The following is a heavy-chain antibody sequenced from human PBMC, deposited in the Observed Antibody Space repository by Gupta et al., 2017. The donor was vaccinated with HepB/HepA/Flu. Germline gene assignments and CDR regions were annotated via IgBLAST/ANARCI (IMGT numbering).Heavy chain of an antibody. CDR3: AKDMGSGYCSSTSCPSGAFDI. CDR1: YGSYG. V-gene: IGHV3-30*18. D-gene: IGHD2-2*01. CDR2: ISYDGSNK. Sequence: YGSYGMHWVRQAPGKGLEWVAVISYDGSNKYYADSVKGRFTISRDNSKNTLYLQMNSLRAEDTAVYYCAKDMGSGYCSSTSCPSGAFDIWGQGTMVTVSS. J-gene: IGHJ3*02.